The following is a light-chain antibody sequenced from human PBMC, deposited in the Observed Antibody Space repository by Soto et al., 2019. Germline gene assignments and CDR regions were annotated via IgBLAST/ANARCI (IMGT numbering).Light chain of an antibody. V-gene: IGLV2-14*01. CDR1: SSDVGGYNY. J-gene: IGLJ3*02. CDR3: SSYTSSHTWV. Sequence: QSALTQPASVSGSPGHSITISCAGTSSDVGGYNYVSWYQQHPGKAPQVMIFEVTNRPSGVSDRFSGSKSGNTASLTISGLQAEDEADYYCSSYTSSHTWVFGGGTQLTVL. CDR2: EVT.